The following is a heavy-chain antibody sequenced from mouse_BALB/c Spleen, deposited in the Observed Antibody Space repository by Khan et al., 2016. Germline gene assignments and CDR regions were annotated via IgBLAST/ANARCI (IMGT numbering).Heavy chain of an antibody. CDR1: GFNIKDTY. J-gene: IGHJ3*01. CDR3: ARSPYDYDGGFAY. D-gene: IGHD2-4*01. V-gene: IGHV14-3*02. CDR2: IDPANGNT. Sequence: VQLQQSGAELVKPGASVKLSCTASGFNIKDTYMHWVKQRPEQGLEWIGRIDPANGNTKYDPKFQGKATITADKSSNTAYLQLSSLTSEDTAVYYCARSPYDYDGGFAYWGQGTLVTVSA.